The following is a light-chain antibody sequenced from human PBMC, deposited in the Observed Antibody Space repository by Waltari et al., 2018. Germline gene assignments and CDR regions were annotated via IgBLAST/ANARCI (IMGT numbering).Light chain of an antibody. CDR2: NTN. CDR3: VLYMGSGIWV. V-gene: IGLV8-61*01. Sequence: QTVVTQEPSFSVSPGGTVTLTCGSSSGSVSSSYYPSWYQQTPGQAPRTLIYNTNTRSSGVPDRFSASILGNKAALTITGAQADDESDYYCVLYMGSGIWVFGGGTKLTVL. CDR1: SGSVSSSYY. J-gene: IGLJ3*02.